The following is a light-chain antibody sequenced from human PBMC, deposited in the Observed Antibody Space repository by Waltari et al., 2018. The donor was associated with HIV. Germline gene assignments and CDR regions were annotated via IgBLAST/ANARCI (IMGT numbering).Light chain of an antibody. CDR2: DNS. CDR3: QSYDSSLSGSRV. CDR1: SSNIGAGYD. Sequence: QSVLAQPPSVSGALGQRVTISCIGSSSNIGAGYDVHWYQQLPGTAPKLLIYDNSNRPPGVPDRFAGAKSGSATSLAITGRQAEDEADYYCQSYDSSLSGSRVFGGGTKLTVL. J-gene: IGLJ3*02. V-gene: IGLV1-40*01.